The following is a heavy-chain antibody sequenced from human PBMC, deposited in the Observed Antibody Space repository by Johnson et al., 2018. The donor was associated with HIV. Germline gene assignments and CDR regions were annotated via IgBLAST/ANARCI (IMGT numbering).Heavy chain of an antibody. D-gene: IGHD3-10*01. CDR3: AKVWYYYGSGSAFDI. V-gene: IGHV3-66*01. Sequence: VHLVESGGGLVQPGGSLRLSCAASGFTVSSNYMSWVRQAPGKGLEWVSVIYSGGSTYYADSVKGRFTISRDNSKNTLYLQMNSLRAEDTAVYYCAKVWYYYGSGSAFDIWGQGTMVTVSS. CDR2: IYSGGST. CDR1: GFTVSSNY. J-gene: IGHJ3*02.